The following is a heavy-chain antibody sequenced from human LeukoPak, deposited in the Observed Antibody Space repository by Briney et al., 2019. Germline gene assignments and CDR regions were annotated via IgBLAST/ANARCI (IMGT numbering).Heavy chain of an antibody. Sequence: PGGSLRLSCAASEFTFSSYWMHWVRQAPGKGLVWVSRINSDGSSTRYADSVKGRFTISRDNAKNSVSLQMNSLRAEDTAVYYCASGSYGSGFYYFYYMDVWGKGTTVTVSS. J-gene: IGHJ6*03. CDR1: EFTFSSYW. CDR3: ASGSYGSGFYYFYYMDV. D-gene: IGHD3-10*01. V-gene: IGHV3-74*01. CDR2: INSDGSST.